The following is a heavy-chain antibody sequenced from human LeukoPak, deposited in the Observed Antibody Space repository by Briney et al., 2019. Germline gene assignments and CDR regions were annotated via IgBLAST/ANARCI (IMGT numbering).Heavy chain of an antibody. Sequence: GGSLRLSCAASEFTFSSYGMHWVRQAPGKGLEWVAFIRYDGSNKYYADSVKGRFTISRDNSKNTLYLQMNSLRAEDTAVYYCAKIRYSYGYSPIDYWGQGTLVTVSS. CDR1: EFTFSSYG. V-gene: IGHV3-30*02. J-gene: IGHJ4*02. CDR3: AKIRYSYGYSPIDY. CDR2: IRYDGSNK. D-gene: IGHD5-18*01.